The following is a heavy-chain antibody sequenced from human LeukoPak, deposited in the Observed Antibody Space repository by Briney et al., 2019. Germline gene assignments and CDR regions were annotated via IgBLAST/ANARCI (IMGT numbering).Heavy chain of an antibody. CDR1: GYTFANFG. V-gene: IGHV1-18*01. J-gene: IGHJ4*02. Sequence: ASVKVSYKPSGYTFANFGITWVSQAPGQGLEWMGWMSVYNGNTNYAQTLQGRVTLTTDPSTSTAYMELRSLRSDDTALYYCARTCSSSSCYMVHWGQGTLVTVSS. D-gene: IGHD2-2*02. CDR3: ARTCSSSSCYMVH. CDR2: MSVYNGNT.